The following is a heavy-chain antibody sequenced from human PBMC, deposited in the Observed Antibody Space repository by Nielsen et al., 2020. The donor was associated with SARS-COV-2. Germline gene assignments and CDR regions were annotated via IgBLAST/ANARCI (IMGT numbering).Heavy chain of an antibody. D-gene: IGHD4-17*01. J-gene: IGHJ3*02. CDR3: AIWTSPLTTVTTINAFDI. Sequence: SVKVSCKASGYLFTSFGISWVRQAPGQGLEWMGGIIPIFGTANYAQKFQGRVTITADESTSTAYMELSSLRSEDTAVYYCAIWTSPLTTVTTINAFDIWGQGTMVTVSS. V-gene: IGHV1-69*13. CDR1: GYLFTSFG. CDR2: IIPIFGTA.